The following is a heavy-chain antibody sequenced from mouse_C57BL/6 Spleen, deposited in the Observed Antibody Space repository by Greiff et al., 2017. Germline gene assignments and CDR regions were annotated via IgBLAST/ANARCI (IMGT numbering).Heavy chain of an antibody. CDR2: IYPGDGDT. V-gene: IGHV1-80*01. CDR3: ARSGIIYDGYFFDV. CDR1: GYAFSSYW. Sequence: QVQLQQSGAELVKPGASVKISCKASGYAFSSYWMHWVKQRPGKGLEWIGQIYPGDGDTNYNGKFKGKATLTADKSSSTAYMQLSSLTSEDSAVYFCARSGIIYDGYFFDVWGTGTTVTVSS. J-gene: IGHJ1*03. D-gene: IGHD2-3*01.